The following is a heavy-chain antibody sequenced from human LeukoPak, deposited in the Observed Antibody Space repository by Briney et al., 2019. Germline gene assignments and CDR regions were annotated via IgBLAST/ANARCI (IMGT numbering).Heavy chain of an antibody. CDR2: VYNSGDT. Sequence: SETLSLTCTVSGGSTSSDYWSWIRQSPGKGLEWVGYVYNSGDTGKNPSLKSRATILLDTSKNQCSLKLTSVSAADTAVYYCARLKLGAYFDLWGRGTLVTVSS. V-gene: IGHV4-59*08. CDR1: GGSTSSDY. D-gene: IGHD3-16*01. J-gene: IGHJ2*01. CDR3: ARLKLGAYFDL.